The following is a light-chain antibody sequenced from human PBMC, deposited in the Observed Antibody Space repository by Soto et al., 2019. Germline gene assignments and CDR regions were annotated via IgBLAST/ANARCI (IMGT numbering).Light chain of an antibody. V-gene: IGKV1-39*01. J-gene: IGKJ5*01. CDR2: AAS. Sequence: DIQMTQSPSSLSSSVGDIVTITCRASQSIRSYLNWYQQKPGKAPKLLXYAASSLQSGVPSRFSGSGSGTDFTLTISSLQPEDFETYYCQQSYSNPITFGQGTRLEIK. CDR3: QQSYSNPIT. CDR1: QSIRSY.